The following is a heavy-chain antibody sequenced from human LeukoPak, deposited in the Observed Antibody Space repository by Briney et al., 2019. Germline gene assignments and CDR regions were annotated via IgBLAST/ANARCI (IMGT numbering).Heavy chain of an antibody. CDR2: IYTSGST. V-gene: IGHV4-61*02. CDR1: GGSISSGSYY. D-gene: IGHD5-18*01. CDR3: ARGPGYSYTFDY. Sequence: PSETLSLTCTVSGGSISSGSYYWSWSRQPAGKGLEWIGRIYTSGSTNYNPSLKSRVTISVDTSKNQFSLNLGSVTAADTAVYYCARGPGYSYTFDYWGQGTLVTVSS. J-gene: IGHJ4*02.